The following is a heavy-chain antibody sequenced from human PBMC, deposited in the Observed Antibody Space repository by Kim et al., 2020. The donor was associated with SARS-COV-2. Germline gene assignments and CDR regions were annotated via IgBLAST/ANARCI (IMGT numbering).Heavy chain of an antibody. Sequence: RTYYADSVKGRFTISKDNSKNTLYLQMNSLRAEDTAVYYCARGGRFAFDIWGQGTMVTVSS. CDR3: ARGGRFAFDI. D-gene: IGHD3-10*01. CDR2: RT. J-gene: IGHJ3*02. V-gene: IGHV3-66*01.